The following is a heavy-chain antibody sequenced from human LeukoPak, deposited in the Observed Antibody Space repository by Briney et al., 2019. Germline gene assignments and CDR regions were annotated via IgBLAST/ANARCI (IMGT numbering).Heavy chain of an antibody. Sequence: GASVKVSCKASGYTFTSYGISWVRQAPGQGLEWMGWISAYNGNTNYAQKLQGRVTMTTDTSTSTAYMELRSLRSDDTAVYYCARGRDDILTGYYDIWSGYMDVWGKGTTVTVSS. CDR1: GYTFTSYG. V-gene: IGHV1-18*01. CDR3: ARGRDDILTGYYDIWSGYMDV. J-gene: IGHJ6*03. CDR2: ISAYNGNT. D-gene: IGHD3-9*01.